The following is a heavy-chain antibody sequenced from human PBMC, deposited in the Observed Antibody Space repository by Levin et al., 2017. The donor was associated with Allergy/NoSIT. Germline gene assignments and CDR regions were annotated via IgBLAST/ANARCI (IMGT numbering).Heavy chain of an antibody. CDR2: IIPIFGTA. D-gene: IGHD6-13*01. Sequence: SVKVSCKASGGTFSSYAISWVRQAPGQGLEWMGGIIPIFGTANYAQKFQGRVTITADESTSTAYMELSSLRSEDTAVYYCARGGYNDSSSWYYFDYWGQGTLVTVSS. V-gene: IGHV1-69*13. CDR1: GGTFSSYA. J-gene: IGHJ4*02. CDR3: ARGGYNDSSSWYYFDY.